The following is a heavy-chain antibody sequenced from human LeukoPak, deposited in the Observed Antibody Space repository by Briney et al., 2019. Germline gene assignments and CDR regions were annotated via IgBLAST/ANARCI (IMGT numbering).Heavy chain of an antibody. D-gene: IGHD2-2*01. CDR1: GDTFTSYD. V-gene: IGHV1-8*01. CDR3: ARGNIVVAGYYYYGMDV. J-gene: IGHJ6*02. CDR2: MNPNSGNT. Sequence: ASVKVSCKASGDTFTSYDINWVRQATGQGLEWMGWMNPNSGNTGYAQKFQGRVTMTRNTSISTAYMELSSLRSEDTAVYYCARGNIVVAGYYYYGMDVWGQGTTVTVSS.